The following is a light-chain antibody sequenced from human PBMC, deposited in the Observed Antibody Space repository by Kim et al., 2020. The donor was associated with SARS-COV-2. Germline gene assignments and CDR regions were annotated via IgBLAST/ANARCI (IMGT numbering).Light chain of an antibody. Sequence: SSELTQDPAVSVALGQTVRITCQGDSLRSYYASWYQQKPGQAPVLVIYGKNNRPSGIPDRFSGSSSGNTASLTITGAQAEDEADYYCNSRDSSGNHHYVVFGGGTQLTVL. V-gene: IGLV3-19*01. CDR3: NSRDSSGNHHYVV. CDR2: GKN. CDR1: SLRSYY. J-gene: IGLJ2*01.